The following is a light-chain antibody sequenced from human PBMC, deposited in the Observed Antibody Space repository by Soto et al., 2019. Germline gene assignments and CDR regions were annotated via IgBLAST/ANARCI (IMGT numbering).Light chain of an antibody. J-gene: IGLJ1*01. CDR2: DVS. CDR1: SSDVGGYNY. V-gene: IGLV2-11*01. CDR3: CSYAGSFTFD. Sequence: QSALTQPRSVSGSPGQSVTISCTGTSSDVGGYNYVSWYQQHPDKAPKLMIYDVSKRPSGVPDRFSGSKSGNTASLTISGPQPEDEADYYCCSYAGSFTFDFGTGTKLTVL.